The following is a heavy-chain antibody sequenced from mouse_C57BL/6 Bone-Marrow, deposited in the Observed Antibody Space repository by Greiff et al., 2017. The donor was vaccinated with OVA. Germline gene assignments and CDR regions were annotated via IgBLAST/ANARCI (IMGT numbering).Heavy chain of an antibody. J-gene: IGHJ2*01. Sequence: DVMLVESGGGLVQPGGSLSLSCAASGFTFTDYYMSWVRQPPGKALEWLGFIRNKANGYTTEYSASVKGRFTISRDNSQSILYLQLNALRAEDSATYYCASSSHGNYFGYWGQGTTLTVSS. CDR3: ASSSHGNYFGY. CDR1: GFTFTDYY. CDR2: IRNKANGYTT. D-gene: IGHD2-1*01. V-gene: IGHV7-3*01.